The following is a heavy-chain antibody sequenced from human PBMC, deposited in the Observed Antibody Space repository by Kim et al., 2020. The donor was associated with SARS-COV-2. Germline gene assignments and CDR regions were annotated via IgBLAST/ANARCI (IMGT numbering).Heavy chain of an antibody. D-gene: IGHD3-3*02. CDR2: MNDDGREK. CDR3: VRSVEHSIDF. CDR1: GFTFRKYW. Sequence: GGSLRLSCAASGFTFRKYWMGWVRQAPGKGLEWVASMNDDGREKYYVDSMAGRFTISRDNAKISLYLQMSSLRAEDTAVYYCVRSVEHSIDFWGQGALVIVSS. V-gene: IGHV3-7*01. J-gene: IGHJ4*02.